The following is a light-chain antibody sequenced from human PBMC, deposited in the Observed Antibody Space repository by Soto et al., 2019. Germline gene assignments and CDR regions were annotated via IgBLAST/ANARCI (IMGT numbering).Light chain of an antibody. CDR1: QSISSW. CDR3: QQSYSTPIT. CDR2: DAS. Sequence: DIQMTQTPSTLPASVGDRVTITCRASQSISSWLAWYQQKPGKAPKLLIYDASSLQSGVPSRFSGSRSGTDFTLTISSLQPEDFATYYCQQSYSTPITFGQGTRLEI. V-gene: IGKV1-39*01. J-gene: IGKJ5*01.